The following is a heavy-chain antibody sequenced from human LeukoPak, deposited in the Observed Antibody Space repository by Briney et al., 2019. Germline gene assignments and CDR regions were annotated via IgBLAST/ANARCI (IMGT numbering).Heavy chain of an antibody. CDR2: ISYDGSNK. J-gene: IGHJ4*02. Sequence: GGSLRLSCAASGFTFSSYAMHWVRQAPGKGLEWVAIISYDGSNKYYVDSVKGRFTISRDNANNMLNLQMNSLRAEDTAVYYCARGTTWGGDYFDYWGQGTLVNVSS. V-gene: IGHV3-30*04. D-gene: IGHD3-16*01. CDR1: GFTFSSYA. CDR3: ARGTTWGGDYFDY.